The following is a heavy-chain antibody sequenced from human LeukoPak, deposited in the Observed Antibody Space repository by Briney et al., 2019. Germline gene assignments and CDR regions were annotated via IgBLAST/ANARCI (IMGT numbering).Heavy chain of an antibody. CDR2: INWNGGST. Sequence: PGGSLRLSCAASGFTFSSYAMSWVRQAPGKGLEWVSGINWNGGSTGYADSVKGRFTISRDNAKNSLYLQMNSLRAEDTALYYCAREGYSSSWYLTHRAEYFQHWGQGTLVTVSS. CDR3: AREGYSSSWYLTHRAEYFQH. D-gene: IGHD6-13*01. CDR1: GFTFSSYA. J-gene: IGHJ1*01. V-gene: IGHV3-20*04.